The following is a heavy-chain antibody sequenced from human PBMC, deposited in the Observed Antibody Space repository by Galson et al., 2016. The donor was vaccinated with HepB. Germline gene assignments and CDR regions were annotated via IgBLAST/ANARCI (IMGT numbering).Heavy chain of an antibody. Sequence: SLRLSCAGSGLTFSNNWMTWVRQAPGRGLEWVAYINQDGINKAYVGSVKGRFTVSRDNAKNSLYLQMDSLRVEDTAVYYCAVYGNTRPSRSFGPWGQGTPVTVSS. CDR2: INQDGINK. J-gene: IGHJ5*02. D-gene: IGHD2-8*01. CDR1: GLTFSNNW. CDR3: AVYGNTRPSRSFGP. V-gene: IGHV3-7*03.